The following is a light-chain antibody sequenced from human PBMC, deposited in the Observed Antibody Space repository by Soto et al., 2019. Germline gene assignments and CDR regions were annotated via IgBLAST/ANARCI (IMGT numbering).Light chain of an antibody. J-gene: IGKJ4*01. Sequence: ETVMTQSPATLSVTPGERATLSCRASQSVSSNLAWYQQKLGQAPRLLIYGASTRATDIPARFSGSGSGTEFTLTISRLQSEVSAVYYCQQYNDWPPQLTFGGGTKVEIK. CDR2: GAS. V-gene: IGKV3-15*01. CDR1: QSVSSN. CDR3: QQYNDWPPQLT.